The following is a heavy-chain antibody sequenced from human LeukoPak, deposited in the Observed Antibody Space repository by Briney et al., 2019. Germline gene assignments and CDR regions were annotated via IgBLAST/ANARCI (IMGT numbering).Heavy chain of an antibody. V-gene: IGHV1-8*03. CDR2: INPNSGGT. CDR3: ARGRVSGRYFDYYHYMDV. Sequence: ASVKVSCKASGYTFTSYDINWVRQATGQGLEWMGWINPNSGGTNYAQKFQGRVTITRNTSISTAYMELSSLRSEDTAVYYCARGRVSGRYFDYYHYMDVWGKGTTVTVSS. J-gene: IGHJ6*03. D-gene: IGHD1-26*01. CDR1: GYTFTSYD.